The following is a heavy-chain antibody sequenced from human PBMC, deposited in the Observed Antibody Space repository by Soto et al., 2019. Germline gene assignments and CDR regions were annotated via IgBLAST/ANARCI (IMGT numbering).Heavy chain of an antibody. J-gene: IGHJ6*02. V-gene: IGHV1-2*02. D-gene: IGHD3-3*01. CDR3: ADVAGGYYDFWSGYSYYGMDV. CDR1: GYTFTGYY. Sequence: ASVKVSCKASGYTFTGYYMHWVRQAPGQGLEWMGWINPNSGGTNYAQKFQGRVTMTRDTSISTAYMELSRLRSDDTAVYYCADVAGGYYDFWSGYSYYGMDVWGQGTTVTVSS. CDR2: INPNSGGT.